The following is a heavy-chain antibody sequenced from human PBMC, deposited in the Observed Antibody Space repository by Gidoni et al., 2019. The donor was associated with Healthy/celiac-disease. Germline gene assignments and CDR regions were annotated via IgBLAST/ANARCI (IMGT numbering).Heavy chain of an antibody. CDR3: ARAHDFWSGYYY. Sequence: QVQLQQWGAGLLKPSETLSLTCAVYGGSFSGYYWSWIRQPPGKGLEWIGEINHSGSTNYNPSLKSRVTISVDTSKNQFSLKLSSVTAADTAVYYCARAHDFWSGYYYWGQGTLVTVSS. J-gene: IGHJ4*02. CDR2: INHSGST. D-gene: IGHD3-3*01. CDR1: GGSFSGYY. V-gene: IGHV4-34*01.